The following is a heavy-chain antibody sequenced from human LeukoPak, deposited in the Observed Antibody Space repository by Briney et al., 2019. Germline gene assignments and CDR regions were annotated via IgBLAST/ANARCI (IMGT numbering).Heavy chain of an antibody. D-gene: IGHD3/OR15-3a*01. CDR1: GFTFNSHS. V-gene: IGHV3-21*01. CDR3: ATFETRGTGDFDN. CDR2: ISGDSRHI. J-gene: IGHJ4*02. Sequence: GGSLRLSCEASGFTFNSHSMNWVRQAPGRGLEWVSSISGDSRHIFYADSVKGRFTISRDGAKNSLYLQMSNLRAEDTAVYYCATFETRGTGDFDNWGQGTLVTVSS.